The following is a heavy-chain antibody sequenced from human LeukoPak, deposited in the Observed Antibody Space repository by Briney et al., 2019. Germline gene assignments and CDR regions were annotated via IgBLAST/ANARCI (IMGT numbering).Heavy chain of an antibody. CDR3: ARDHSSGWYSDYFDY. V-gene: IGHV3-33*01. CDR2: IWYDGSNK. Sequence: GSLRLSCAASGFTYSSYGMHWVRQAPGKGLEWVAVIWYDGSNKYYADSVKGRFTISRDNSKNTLYLQMNSLRAEDTAVYYCARDHSSGWYSDYFDYWGQGTLVTVSS. J-gene: IGHJ4*02. D-gene: IGHD6-19*01. CDR1: GFTYSSYG.